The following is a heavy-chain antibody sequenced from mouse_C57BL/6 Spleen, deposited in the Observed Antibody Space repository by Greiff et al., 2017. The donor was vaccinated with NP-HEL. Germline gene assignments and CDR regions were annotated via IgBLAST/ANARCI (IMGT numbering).Heavy chain of an antibody. CDR2: ISDGGSYT. V-gene: IGHV5-4*01. D-gene: IGHD1-1*01. J-gene: IGHJ1*03. CDR1: GFTFSSYA. Sequence: EVQGVESGGGLVKPGGSLKLSCAASGFTFSSYAMSWVRQTPEKRLEWVATISDGGSYTYYPDNVKGRFTISRDNAKNNLYLQMSHLKSEDTAMYYCARDSPITTVVADWYFDVWGTGTTVTVSS. CDR3: ARDSPITTVVADWYFDV.